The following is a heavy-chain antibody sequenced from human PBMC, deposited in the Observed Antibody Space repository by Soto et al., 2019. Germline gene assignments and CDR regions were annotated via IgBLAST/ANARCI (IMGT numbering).Heavy chain of an antibody. D-gene: IGHD6-19*01. CDR2: IYWDDDK. CDR3: AHIVVAGLGYYFDY. J-gene: IGHJ4*02. Sequence: QITLKESGPTLAKPTQTLTLTCTFSGFSLSSTRMAVGWIRQPPGKALEWLALIYWDDDKRYSPFLKSRLTITKYPSKNQVVLTMSNMDPVDTARYYCAHIVVAGLGYYFDYWGQGTLVTVSS. CDR1: GFSLSSTRMA. V-gene: IGHV2-5*02.